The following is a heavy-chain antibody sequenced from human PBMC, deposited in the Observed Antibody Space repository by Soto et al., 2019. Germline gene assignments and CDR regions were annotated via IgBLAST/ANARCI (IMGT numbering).Heavy chain of an antibody. Sequence: ELQLVESGGGLIQPGGSLRLSCAASGLTVTRNYMTWVRLAPGKGLECVSTIHTGGKTFYTDSVKGRFTVSRDASKNTVDLQRNTLGVEDTALYYCATGGSKRVRGAIVEVFHLEFWGRGTVVTVSS. CDR3: ATGGSKRVRGAIVEVFHLEF. V-gene: IGHV3-53*02. D-gene: IGHD3-10*01. J-gene: IGHJ4*02. CDR1: GLTVTRNY. CDR2: IHTGGKT.